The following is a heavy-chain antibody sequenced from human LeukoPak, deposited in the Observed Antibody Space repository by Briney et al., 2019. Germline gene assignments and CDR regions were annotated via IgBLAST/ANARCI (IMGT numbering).Heavy chain of an antibody. D-gene: IGHD2/OR15-2a*01. CDR3: ARGVKEVGRFYFYMDV. J-gene: IGHJ6*03. CDR1: DGSLSGFF. Sequence: SETLSLACGVSDGSLSGFFWTWIRQPPGKGLEWIGEILHRGSSYYNPSLKSRVSLSVDTSTNQVSLNLTSVTAADAAVYYCARGVKEVGRFYFYMDVWGHGTAVIVSS. V-gene: IGHV4-34*01. CDR2: ILHRGSS.